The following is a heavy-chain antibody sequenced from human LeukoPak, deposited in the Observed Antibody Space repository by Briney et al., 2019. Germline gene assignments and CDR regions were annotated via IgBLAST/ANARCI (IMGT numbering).Heavy chain of an antibody. CDR1: GFTFSRFW. CDR2: IKQGGSEK. CDR3: ATMGLEPATYYFDY. V-gene: IGHV3-7*01. D-gene: IGHD1-1*01. Sequence: GGSLRLSCAASGFTFSRFWMSWVRQAPGKGLEWVANIKQGGSEKYHVDSVKGRFTISRDDAKNSLYLPMNSLRAEDTAVYYCATMGLEPATYYFDYWGQGTLVTVS. J-gene: IGHJ4*02.